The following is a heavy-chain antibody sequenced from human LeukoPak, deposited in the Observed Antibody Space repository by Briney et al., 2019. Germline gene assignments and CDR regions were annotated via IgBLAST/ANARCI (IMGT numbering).Heavy chain of an antibody. Sequence: ASVTVSCTASGYTFTSYGISWVRQAPGQGLEWMGWISAYNGNTNYAQKLQGRVTMTTDTSTSTAYMELRSLRSDDTAVYYCARVLGGIVVVVAANDAFDIWGQGTMVTVSS. V-gene: IGHV1-18*01. D-gene: IGHD2-15*01. CDR2: ISAYNGNT. CDR1: GYTFTSYG. CDR3: ARVLGGIVVVVAANDAFDI. J-gene: IGHJ3*02.